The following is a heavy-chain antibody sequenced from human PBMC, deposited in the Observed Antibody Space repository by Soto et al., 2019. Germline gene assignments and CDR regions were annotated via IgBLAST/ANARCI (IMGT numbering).Heavy chain of an antibody. CDR3: ATVDTAMVYFDY. J-gene: IGHJ4*02. D-gene: IGHD5-18*01. V-gene: IGHV1-24*01. CDR2: FDPEDGET. CDR1: GYTLTELS. Sequence: ASVKVSCKVSGYTLTELSMHWVLQAPGKGLEWMGGFDPEDGETIYAQKFQGRVTMTEDTSTDTAYMELSSLRSEDTAVYYCATVDTAMVYFDYWGQGTLVTVSS.